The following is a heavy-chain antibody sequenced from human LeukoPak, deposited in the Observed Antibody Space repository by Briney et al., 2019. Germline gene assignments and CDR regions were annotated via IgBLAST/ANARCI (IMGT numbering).Heavy chain of an antibody. J-gene: IGHJ5*02. V-gene: IGHV3-64*04. CDR2: ISSNGGST. Sequence: GGYLRLSCAASGWTFSGYAMRWIRQALGKGLEYFSAISSNGGSTYYAHSVPARFTISRDNSKNTLYLQMTSLRAEDTAVYYCARPLWFGSLIWFDPWGQGTLVTVSS. D-gene: IGHD3-10*01. CDR3: ARPLWFGSLIWFDP. CDR1: GWTFSGYA.